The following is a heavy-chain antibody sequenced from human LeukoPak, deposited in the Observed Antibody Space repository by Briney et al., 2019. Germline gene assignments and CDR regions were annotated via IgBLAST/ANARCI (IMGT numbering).Heavy chain of an antibody. CDR1: GGSISSSSYY. CDR3: ARRLYYYDSSGYPTHAFDI. D-gene: IGHD3-22*01. Sequence: PSETLSLTCTVSGGSISSSSYYWGWIRQPPGKGLEWIGSIYYSGSTYYNPSLKSRVTISVDTSKNQFSLKLSSVTAADTAVYYCARRLYYYDSSGYPTHAFDIWGQGTMVTVSS. CDR2: IYYSGST. J-gene: IGHJ3*02. V-gene: IGHV4-39*01.